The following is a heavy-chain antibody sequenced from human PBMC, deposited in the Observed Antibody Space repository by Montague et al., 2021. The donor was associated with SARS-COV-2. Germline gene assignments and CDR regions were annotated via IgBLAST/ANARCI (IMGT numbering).Heavy chain of an antibody. V-gene: IGHV4-59*01. CDR3: ARVGRGSSWYEVAFDI. Sequence: SETLSLTCTVSGGSISRYSWTWIRQPPGKGLEWIGYIYNSGSTNYNPSLTSRVTISVDTSKNQFSLKLSSVAAADTAVYYGARVGRGSSWYEVAFDIWGQGTMVTVSS. CDR2: IYNSGST. D-gene: IGHD6-13*01. CDR1: GGSISRYS. J-gene: IGHJ3*02.